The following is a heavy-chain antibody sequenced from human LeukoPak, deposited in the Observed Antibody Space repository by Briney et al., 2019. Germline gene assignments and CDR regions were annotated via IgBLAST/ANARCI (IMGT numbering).Heavy chain of an antibody. J-gene: IGHJ5*02. D-gene: IGHD6-19*01. CDR2: IIPILGIA. CDR3: VRDLGSGFIFARPNWFDP. CDR1: GGTFSSYT. V-gene: IGHV1-69*04. Sequence: SVKVSCKASGGTFSSYTISWVRQAPGQGLEWMGRIIPILGIANYAQKFQGRVTITADKSTSTAYMELSSLRSEDTAVYYCVRDLGSGFIFARPNWFDPWGQGTLVTVSS.